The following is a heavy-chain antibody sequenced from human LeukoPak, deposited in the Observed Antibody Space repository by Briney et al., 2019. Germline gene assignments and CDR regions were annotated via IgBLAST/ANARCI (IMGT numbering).Heavy chain of an antibody. J-gene: IGHJ4*02. CDR2: VNPNSGNT. CDR3: ASGPRSPRTDFDY. Sequence: ASMKVSCKASGYTFTSYEINWVRQATGQGLEWMGWVNPNSGNTGYAQKFQGRVTMTRDTSISTAYMELSSLRSEDTAVYYCASGPRSPRTDFDYWGQGTLVTVSS. V-gene: IGHV1-8*01. CDR1: GYTFTSYE.